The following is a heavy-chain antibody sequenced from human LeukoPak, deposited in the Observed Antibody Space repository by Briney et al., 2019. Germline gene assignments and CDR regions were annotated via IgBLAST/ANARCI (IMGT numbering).Heavy chain of an antibody. Sequence: ALVKVSCKASGYTFTGYYMHWVRQAPGQGLEWMGWINPNSGATNYAQKFQGRVTMTRDTPISTAYLELSRLRSDDTAVYYCVRGHRYYDSSGYYSGAKYYFDYWGQGTLVTVSS. CDR2: INPNSGAT. D-gene: IGHD3-22*01. V-gene: IGHV1-2*02. J-gene: IGHJ4*02. CDR3: VRGHRYYDSSGYYSGAKYYFDY. CDR1: GYTFTGYY.